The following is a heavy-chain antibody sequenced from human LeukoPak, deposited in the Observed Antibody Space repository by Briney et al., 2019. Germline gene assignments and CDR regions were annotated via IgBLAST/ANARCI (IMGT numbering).Heavy chain of an antibody. Sequence: ASVKVSCKASGGTFSSYAISWVRQAPGQGLEWMGGIIPIFGTANYAQKFQGRVTITADKSTSTAYMELSRLRSDDTAVYYCARDSGERGSGSYLIAYWGQGTLVTVSS. CDR1: GGTFSSYA. CDR3: ARDSGERGSGSYLIAY. J-gene: IGHJ4*02. CDR2: IIPIFGTA. D-gene: IGHD3-10*01. V-gene: IGHV1-69*06.